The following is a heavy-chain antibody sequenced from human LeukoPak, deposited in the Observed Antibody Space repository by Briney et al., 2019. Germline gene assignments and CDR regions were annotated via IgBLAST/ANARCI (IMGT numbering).Heavy chain of an antibody. Sequence: GGSLRLSCAASGLSLSAYGVHWVRQAPGKGLEWVAVIWYDGTSKDYADSVKGRFTFSRDNSKNTLYLQMNSLTVEDTAVYYCARSQSSSLIDYWGQGTLVTVSS. J-gene: IGHJ4*02. D-gene: IGHD6-13*01. CDR2: IWYDGTSK. V-gene: IGHV3-33*01. CDR1: GLSLSAYG. CDR3: ARSQSSSLIDY.